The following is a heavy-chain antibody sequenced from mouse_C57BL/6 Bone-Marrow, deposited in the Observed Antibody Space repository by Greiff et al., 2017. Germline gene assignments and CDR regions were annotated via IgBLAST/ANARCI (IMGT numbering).Heavy chain of an antibody. CDR2: ISYDGSN. Sequence: VQLKESGPGLVKPSQSLSLTCSVTGYSITSGYYWNWIRQFPGNKLEWIGYISYDGSNNYNPSLKNRISITRDTSKNQFFLKLNSVTTEDTATYYCARDSDYYGSSYYFAYWGQGTLVTVSA. D-gene: IGHD1-1*01. CDR1: GYSITSGYY. CDR3: ARDSDYYGSSYYFAY. V-gene: IGHV3-6*01. J-gene: IGHJ3*01.